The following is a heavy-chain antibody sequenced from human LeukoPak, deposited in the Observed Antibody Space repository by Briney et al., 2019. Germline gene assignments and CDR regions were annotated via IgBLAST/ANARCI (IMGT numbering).Heavy chain of an antibody. CDR1: GFTFSSYA. D-gene: IGHD3-16*02. Sequence: QSGGSLRLSCAASGFTFSSYAMHWVRQAPGKGLEWVAVISYDGSNKYYADSVKGRFTISRDNSKNTLYLQMNSLRAEDTAVYYCAKDQYDYVWGSYRFDYWAREPWSPSPQ. CDR2: ISYDGSNK. CDR3: AKDQYDYVWGSYRFDY. J-gene: IGHJ4*02. V-gene: IGHV3-30-3*01.